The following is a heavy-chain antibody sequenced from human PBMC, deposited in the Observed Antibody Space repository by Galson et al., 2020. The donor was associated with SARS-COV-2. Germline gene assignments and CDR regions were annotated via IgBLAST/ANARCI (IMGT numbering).Heavy chain of an antibody. V-gene: IGHV4-59*01. D-gene: IGHD6-13*01. Sequence: SETLSLTCTVSGGSISSYYWSWIRQPPGKGLEWIGYIYYSGSTNYNPSLKSRVTISVDTSKNQFSLKLSSVTAADTAVYYCARDPYYSSSWYASGGGMDVWGQGTTVTVSS. CDR2: IYYSGST. J-gene: IGHJ6*02. CDR1: GGSISSYY. CDR3: ARDPYYSSSWYASGGGMDV.